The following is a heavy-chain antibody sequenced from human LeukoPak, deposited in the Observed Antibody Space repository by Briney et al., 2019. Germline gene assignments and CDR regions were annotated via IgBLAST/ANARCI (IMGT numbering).Heavy chain of an antibody. D-gene: IGHD4-11*01. CDR2: IYHSGST. CDR1: GYSISNGYY. V-gene: IGHV4-38-2*02. Sequence: SETLSLTCTVSGYSISNGYYWGWIRQPPGKGLEWIGSIYHSGSTYYNPSLKSRVTISVDTSKNQFSLKLSSVTAADTAVYYCASYSRGYYFDYWGQGTLVTVSS. J-gene: IGHJ4*02. CDR3: ASYSRGYYFDY.